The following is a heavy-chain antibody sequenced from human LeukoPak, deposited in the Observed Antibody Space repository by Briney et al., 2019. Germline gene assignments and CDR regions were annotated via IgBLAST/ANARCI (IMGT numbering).Heavy chain of an antibody. J-gene: IGHJ5*02. Sequence: LGGSLRLSCAASGFTFSSYSMNWVRQAPGKGLEWVSYISSSSSTIYYADSVKGRFTISRDNAKNSLYLQMNSLRAEDTAVYYCASLYLMMPAAGTGAWGQGTLVTVSS. D-gene: IGHD6-13*01. CDR3: ASLYLMMPAAGTGA. CDR1: GFTFSSYS. CDR2: ISSSSSTI. V-gene: IGHV3-48*01.